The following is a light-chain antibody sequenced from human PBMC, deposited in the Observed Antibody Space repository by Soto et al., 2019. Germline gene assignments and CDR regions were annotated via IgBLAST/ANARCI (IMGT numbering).Light chain of an antibody. CDR2: RAS. Sequence: DIQMTQSPSTLSTSVGDRVTITCRASQSISGWLAWYKQKPGKAPKLLICRASSLESGVPSRFSGSGSGTEFTLTISSLQPDDFATYYCQQYSSHPYTFGQVTKLEIK. CDR3: QQYSSHPYT. V-gene: IGKV1-5*03. J-gene: IGKJ2*01. CDR1: QSISGW.